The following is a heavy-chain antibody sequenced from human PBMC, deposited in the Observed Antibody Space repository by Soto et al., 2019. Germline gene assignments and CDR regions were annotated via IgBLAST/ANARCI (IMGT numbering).Heavy chain of an antibody. CDR2: IYYSGTT. V-gene: IGHV4-59*01. Sequence: SETLSLTCTVSGGFISNYYWSWVRQSPGKGLEWIGYIYYSGTTNYNPSLKSRVTILLDMSKNQFSLRLRSVTAADTAVYYCARSGSRGHLRDWFDPWGHGSLVTVS. CDR3: ARSGSRGHLRDWFDP. J-gene: IGHJ5*02. D-gene: IGHD3-10*01. CDR1: GGFISNYY.